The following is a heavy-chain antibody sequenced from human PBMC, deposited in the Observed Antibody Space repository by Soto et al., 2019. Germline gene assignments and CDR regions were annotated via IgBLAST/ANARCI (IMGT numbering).Heavy chain of an antibody. D-gene: IGHD6-13*01. CDR3: ARGNLAAAGSFDY. CDR1: GGSLSGGSYH. CDR2: IYYTGST. Sequence: SETLSLTCTLSGGSLSGGSYHWSWIRQSPGKGLEWLAYIYYTGSTNYNPSLQSRVTISLHTSKNQFSLKLSSVTAADTAVYYCARGNLAAAGSFDYWGQGTLVTVSS. J-gene: IGHJ4*02. V-gene: IGHV4-61*01.